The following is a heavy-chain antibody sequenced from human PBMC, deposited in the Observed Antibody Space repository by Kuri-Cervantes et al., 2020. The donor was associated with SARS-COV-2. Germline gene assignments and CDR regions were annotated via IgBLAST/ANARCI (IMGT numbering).Heavy chain of an antibody. J-gene: IGHJ6*02. V-gene: IGHV1-24*01. CDR3: ARASLLPSPIGMDV. CDR2: FDPEDGET. Sequence: ASVKVSCKVSGYTLTELSMHRVRQAPGKGLEWMGGFDPEDGETIYAQKFQGRVTMTEDTSTDTAYMELSSLRSEDTAVYYCARASLLPSPIGMDVWGQGTTVTVSS. CDR1: GYTLTELS.